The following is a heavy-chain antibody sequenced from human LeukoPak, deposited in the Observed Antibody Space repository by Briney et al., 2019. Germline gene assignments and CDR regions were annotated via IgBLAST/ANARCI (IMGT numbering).Heavy chain of an antibody. Sequence: ASVKVSCKASGYTFTDYYMHWVRQAPGQGLEWMGWINPYSGGTNYAQNFQGRVTMTRDTSISTGYMELSRLGSDDTAVHYCARAGARLLWFGEHANFDYWGQGTLVTVSS. CDR1: GYTFTDYY. V-gene: IGHV1-2*02. D-gene: IGHD3-10*01. J-gene: IGHJ4*02. CDR3: ARAGARLLWFGEHANFDY. CDR2: INPYSGGT.